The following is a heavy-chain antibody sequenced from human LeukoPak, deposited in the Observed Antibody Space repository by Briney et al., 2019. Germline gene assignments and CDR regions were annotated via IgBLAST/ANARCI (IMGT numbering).Heavy chain of an antibody. CDR1: GGSTSSSY. CDR3: ARQAGGTSGPFDY. D-gene: IGHD4-23*01. CDR2: IYHSEST. V-gene: IGHV4-59*08. J-gene: IGHJ4*02. Sequence: PSETLSLTCTVSGGSTSSSYCSSIRQPPGKGLEWIGYIYHSESTSYNPSLRSRVTITVDTSKNQLSLKLSSVTAADTAVYYCARQAGGTSGPFDYWGQRTLVTVSS.